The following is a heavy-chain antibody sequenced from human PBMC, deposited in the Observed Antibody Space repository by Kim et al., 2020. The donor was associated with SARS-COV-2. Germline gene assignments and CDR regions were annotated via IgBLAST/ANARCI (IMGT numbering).Heavy chain of an antibody. CDR3: ARGGDYGDYGDYFDY. J-gene: IGHJ4*02. CDR2: IYPGDSDT. D-gene: IGHD4-17*01. V-gene: IGHV5-51*01. CDR1: GYSFTSYW. Sequence: GESLKISCKGSGYSFTSYWIGWVRQMPGKGLEWMGIIYPGDSDTRYSPSFQGQVTISADKSISTAYLQWSSLKASDTAMYYCARGGDYGDYGDYFDYWGQGTLVTVSS.